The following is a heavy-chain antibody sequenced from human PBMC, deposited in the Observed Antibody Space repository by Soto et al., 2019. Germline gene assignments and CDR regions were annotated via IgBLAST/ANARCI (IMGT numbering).Heavy chain of an antibody. V-gene: IGHV3-48*03. CDR2: ISRSGSTI. CDR1: GFTFSSYE. CDR3: ASHLVDYYGSGSYQNEFDP. D-gene: IGHD3-10*01. J-gene: IGHJ5*02. Sequence: RLSCAASGFTFSSYEMNWVRQAPGKGLEWVSYISRSGSTIYYADSVKGRFTISRGNAKNSLYLQMNSLRAEDTAVYYCASHLVDYYGSGSYQNEFDPWGQGTLGTGSS.